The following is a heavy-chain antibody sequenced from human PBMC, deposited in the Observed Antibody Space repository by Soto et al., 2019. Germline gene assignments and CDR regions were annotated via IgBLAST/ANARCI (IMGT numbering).Heavy chain of an antibody. D-gene: IGHD3-22*01. Sequence: GESLKISCKASGYSFSFYWIGWVRQMPGKGLEWMAIMYPDDSDIRYSPSFEAHVTISVDKSTSTAFLQWSSLKASDTAMYYCATAYVYDFENSNYYRDAFDIWGQGTLVTVS. J-gene: IGHJ3*02. CDR1: GYSFSFYW. CDR3: ATAYVYDFENSNYYRDAFDI. CDR2: MYPDDSDI. V-gene: IGHV5-51*01.